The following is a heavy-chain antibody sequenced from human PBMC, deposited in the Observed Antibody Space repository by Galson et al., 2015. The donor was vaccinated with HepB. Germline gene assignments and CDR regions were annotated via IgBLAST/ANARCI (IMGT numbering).Heavy chain of an antibody. Sequence: SLRLSCAASGFTSSSYSMNWVRQAPGKGLEWVSYISSSSSTIYYADSVKGRFTISRDNAKNSLYLQMNSLRDEDTAVYYCARDLYDFWSGYYNLLDYWGQGTLVTVSS. CDR1: GFTSSSYS. J-gene: IGHJ4*02. CDR2: ISSSSSTI. V-gene: IGHV3-48*02. D-gene: IGHD3-3*01. CDR3: ARDLYDFWSGYYNLLDY.